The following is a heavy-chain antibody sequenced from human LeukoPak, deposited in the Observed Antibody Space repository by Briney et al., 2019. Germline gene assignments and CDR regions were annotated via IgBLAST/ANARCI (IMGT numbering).Heavy chain of an antibody. J-gene: IGHJ4*02. Sequence: GGSLRLSCAASGFTFSSYAMSWVRQAPGKGLEWVSAISGSGGSTYYADSVKGPFTISRDNSKNTLYLQMNSLRAEDTAVYYCAKDRGYSYGSLDYWGQGTLVTVSS. CDR2: ISGSGGST. V-gene: IGHV3-23*01. CDR3: AKDRGYSYGSLDY. CDR1: GFTFSSYA. D-gene: IGHD5-18*01.